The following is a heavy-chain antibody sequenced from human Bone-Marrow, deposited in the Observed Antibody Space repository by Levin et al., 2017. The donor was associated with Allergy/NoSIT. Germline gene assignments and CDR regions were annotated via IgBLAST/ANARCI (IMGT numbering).Heavy chain of an antibody. J-gene: IGHJ5*02. CDR1: GYSFTSYW. CDR2: IYPGDSDT. Sequence: EASVKVSCKGSGYSFTSYWIGWVRQMPGKGLEWMGIIYPGDSDTRYSPSFQGQVTISADKSISTAYLQWSSLKASDTAMYYCARQTLAYCGGDCYSGVWFDPWGQGTLVTVSS. V-gene: IGHV5-51*01. D-gene: IGHD2-21*02. CDR3: ARQTLAYCGGDCYSGVWFDP.